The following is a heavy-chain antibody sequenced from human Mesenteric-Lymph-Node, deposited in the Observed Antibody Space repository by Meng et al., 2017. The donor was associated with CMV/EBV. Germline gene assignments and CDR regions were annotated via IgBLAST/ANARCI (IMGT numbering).Heavy chain of an antibody. V-gene: IGHV3-30*02. Sequence: GGSLRLSCAASGFTFSTYGMHWVRQAPGKGLQWVAFIRYDGSNKYHADSVKGRFTISRDNAKNTLYLQMNNLRAEDTAVYYCARDLRGPADYWGQGTLVTVSS. D-gene: IGHD3-10*01. CDR1: GFTFSTYG. CDR2: IRYDGSNK. CDR3: ARDLRGPADY. J-gene: IGHJ4*02.